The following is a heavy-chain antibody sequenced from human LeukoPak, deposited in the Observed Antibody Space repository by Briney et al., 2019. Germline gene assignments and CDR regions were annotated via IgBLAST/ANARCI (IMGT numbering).Heavy chain of an antibody. CDR1: GFTFSSYA. J-gene: IGHJ4*02. CDR2: ISGSGGST. V-gene: IGHV3-23*01. CDR3: AKDPGIMITFGGVIVPYRVPYYFDY. D-gene: IGHD3-16*02. Sequence: PGGSLRLSCAASGFTFSSYAMSWVRQAPGKGLEWVSAISGSGGSTYYADSVKGRFTISRDNSKNTLYLQMNSLRAEDTAVYYCAKDPGIMITFGGVIVPYRVPYYFDYWGQGTLVTVSS.